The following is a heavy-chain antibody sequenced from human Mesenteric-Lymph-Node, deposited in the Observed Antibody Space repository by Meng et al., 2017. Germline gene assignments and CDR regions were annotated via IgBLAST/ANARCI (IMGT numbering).Heavy chain of an antibody. CDR3: ARVAAAGNEWFDP. CDR1: GGSISSSNW. J-gene: IGHJ5*02. V-gene: IGHV4-4*02. D-gene: IGHD6-13*01. CDR2: IYHSGST. Sequence: GALQEAGPGLVKPSGTLSLTCAVSGGSISSSNWWSWVRQPPGKGLEWIGEIYHSGSTNYNPSLKSRVTISVDKSKNQFSLKLSSVTAADTAVYYCARVAAAGNEWFDPWGQGTLVTVSS.